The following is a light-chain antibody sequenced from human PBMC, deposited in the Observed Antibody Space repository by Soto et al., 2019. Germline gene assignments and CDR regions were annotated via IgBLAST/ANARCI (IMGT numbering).Light chain of an antibody. J-gene: IGKJ1*01. V-gene: IGKV1-5*01. CDR2: DAS. CDR1: QSIGSW. Sequence: DIQMTQSPSTLSASVGDRVTITCRASQSIGSWLAWYQQRVGGAPHLLIYDASKLESGVPSRFSGSGSGTEFTLASSSLQPDDFATYYCQQYKTYSTFGQGTKVVI. CDR3: QQYKTYST.